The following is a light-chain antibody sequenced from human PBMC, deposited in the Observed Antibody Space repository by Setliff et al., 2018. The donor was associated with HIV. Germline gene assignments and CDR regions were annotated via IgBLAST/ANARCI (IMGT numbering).Light chain of an antibody. CDR1: SSDVGDYNL. Sequence: SALTQPASVSGSPGQSITISCTGTSSDVGDYNLVSWYQHHPGEAPKLLIYEVTSRPSGVSGRFSGSKSGNTASLTISGLQAADEADYYCSSYTSNFILGFGGGTKVTVL. V-gene: IGLV2-14*01. CDR2: EVT. CDR3: SSYTSNFILG. J-gene: IGLJ3*02.